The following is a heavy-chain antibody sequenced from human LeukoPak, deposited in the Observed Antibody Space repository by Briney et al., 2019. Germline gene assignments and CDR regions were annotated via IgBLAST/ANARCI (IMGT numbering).Heavy chain of an antibody. J-gene: IGHJ1*01. V-gene: IGHV4-34*01. D-gene: IGHD5-18*01. CDR3: GVRRGYSCCYGP. CDR2: INHSGST. CDR1: GGSFSGYY. Sequence: PSETLSLTCAVYGGSFSGYYWSWIRQPPGKGLEWIGEINHSGSTNYNPSLKSRVPMSEGKSKKQFSLKLSFGTGADAAVYYCGVRRGYSCCYGPWGQGTLVTVSS.